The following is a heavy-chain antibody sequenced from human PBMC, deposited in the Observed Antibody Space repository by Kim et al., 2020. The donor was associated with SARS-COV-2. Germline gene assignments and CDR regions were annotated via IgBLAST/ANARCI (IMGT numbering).Heavy chain of an antibody. CDR3: ARSSFGAVAGILDFDY. Sequence: SVKSRITINPDTSKNQFSLQLNSVTPEDTAVYYCARSSFGAVAGILDFDYWGQGTLVTVSS. J-gene: IGHJ4*02. D-gene: IGHD6-19*01. V-gene: IGHV6-1*01.